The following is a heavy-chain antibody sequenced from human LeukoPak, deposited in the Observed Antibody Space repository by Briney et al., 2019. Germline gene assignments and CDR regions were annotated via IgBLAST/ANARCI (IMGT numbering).Heavy chain of an antibody. J-gene: IGHJ4*02. CDR1: GFTFSDYY. D-gene: IGHD5-24*01. Sequence: PGGSLRLSCAASGFTFSDYYMSWIRQAPGKGLEWVSYISSSGSTIYYADSVKGRFTISRDNAKNSLYLQMNSLRAEDTAVYYCVRVGRWLQWIFDYWGQGTLVTVSS. CDR3: VRVGRWLQWIFDY. V-gene: IGHV3-11*01. CDR2: ISSSGSTI.